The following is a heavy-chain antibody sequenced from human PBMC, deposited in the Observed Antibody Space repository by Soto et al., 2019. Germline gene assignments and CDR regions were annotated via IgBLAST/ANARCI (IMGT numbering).Heavy chain of an antibody. CDR3: ARQFSYYDLWSGSNWFDP. Sequence: PGESLKISCKGSGYSFTSYWIGWVRQMPGKGLEWMGIIYPGDSDTRYSPSFQGQVTISADKSISTAYLQWSSLKASDTAMYYCARQFSYYDLWSGSNWFDPWGQGTLVTVSS. V-gene: IGHV5-51*01. J-gene: IGHJ5*02. CDR2: IYPGDSDT. D-gene: IGHD3-3*01. CDR1: GYSFTSYW.